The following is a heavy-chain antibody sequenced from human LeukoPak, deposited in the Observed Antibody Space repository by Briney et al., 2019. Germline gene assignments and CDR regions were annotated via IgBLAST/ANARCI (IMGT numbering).Heavy chain of an antibody. D-gene: IGHD3-10*01. J-gene: IGHJ4*02. CDR3: ARGPTMVRGVITKPYFDY. Sequence: SETLSLTCTVSGGSISSYYWSWIRQPAGKGLEWIGRIYTSGSTNYNPSLKSRVTISVDTSKNQFSLKLSSVTAADTAVYYCARGPTMVRGVITKPYFDYWGQGTLVTVSS. V-gene: IGHV4-4*07. CDR1: GGSISSYY. CDR2: IYTSGST.